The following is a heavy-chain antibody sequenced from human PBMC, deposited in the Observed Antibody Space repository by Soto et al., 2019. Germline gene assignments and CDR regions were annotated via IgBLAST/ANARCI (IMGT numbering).Heavy chain of an antibody. Sequence: QVQLQESGPGLVKPSQTLSLTCTVSGGSISSGGYYWSWIRQHPAQSLERIGYIYYSGSTYYNPSLKSRVTISVDTSKNQFSLKLSSVTAADTAVYYGARMPYSSYGYYYYYYMDVWGKGTTVTVSS. CDR1: GGSISSGGYY. D-gene: IGHD4-4*01. CDR2: IYYSGST. V-gene: IGHV4-31*03. J-gene: IGHJ6*03. CDR3: ARMPYSSYGYYYYYYMDV.